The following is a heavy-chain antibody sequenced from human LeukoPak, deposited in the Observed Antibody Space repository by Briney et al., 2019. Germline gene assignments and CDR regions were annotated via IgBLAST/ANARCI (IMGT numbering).Heavy chain of an antibody. CDR2: IYYSGST. D-gene: IGHD2-15*01. CDR3: ARYWPPYYMDV. CDR1: GGSITNYY. J-gene: IGHJ6*03. V-gene: IGHV4-59*01. Sequence: PSETLSLTCTVSGGSITNYYWNWIRQPPGKGLEWIGYIYYSGSTTYNSSLRSRVTISVDTSQNQFSLKLSSVTAADTAVYYCARYWPPYYMDVWGKGTTVTVSS.